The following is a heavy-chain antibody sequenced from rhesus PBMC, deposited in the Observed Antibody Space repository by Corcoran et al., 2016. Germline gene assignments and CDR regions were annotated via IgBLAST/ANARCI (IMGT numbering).Heavy chain of an antibody. CDR1: GLTFLNSG. V-gene: IGHV3-54*02. CDR3: AREDTIVLMDV. CDR2: ISYEGSKE. D-gene: IGHD3-16*01. Sequence: EVQLVESGGGLVLPGGPLSLSCGAYGLTFLNSGIIWFRWAPGMGLEWVALISYEGSKEGYVDSVKDRFTISRDNSKNMLYLQMNNLKLEDTAVYYCAREDTIVLMDVWGRGVLVTVSS. J-gene: IGHJ5-2*02.